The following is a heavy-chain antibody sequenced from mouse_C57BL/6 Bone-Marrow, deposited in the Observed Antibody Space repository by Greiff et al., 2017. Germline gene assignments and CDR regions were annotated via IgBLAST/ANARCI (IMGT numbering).Heavy chain of an antibody. CDR2: IHPNSGST. CDR3: ARGDYYGSPWFAY. V-gene: IGHV1-64*01. CDR1: GYTFTSYW. Sequence: VQLQQSGAELVKPGASVKLSCKASGYTFTSYWMHWVKQRPGQGLEWIGMIHPNSGSTNYNEKFKSKATLTVDKSSSPAYMQLSSLTSEDSAVYYCARGDYYGSPWFAYWGQGTLVTVSA. D-gene: IGHD1-1*01. J-gene: IGHJ3*01.